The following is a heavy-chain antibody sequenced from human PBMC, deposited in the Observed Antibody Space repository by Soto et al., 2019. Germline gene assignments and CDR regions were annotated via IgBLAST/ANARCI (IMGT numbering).Heavy chain of an antibody. V-gene: IGHV1-69*13. J-gene: IGHJ4*02. Sequence: ASVKVSCKASGGTFSSYAISWVRQAPGQGLEWMGGIIPIFGTANYAQKFQGRVTITADESTSTAYMELSSLRSEDTAVYYCARDTKYYYDSSGYYSGIDYWGQGTLVTVSS. CDR2: IIPIFGTA. CDR3: ARDTKYYYDSSGYYSGIDY. D-gene: IGHD3-22*01. CDR1: GGTFSSYA.